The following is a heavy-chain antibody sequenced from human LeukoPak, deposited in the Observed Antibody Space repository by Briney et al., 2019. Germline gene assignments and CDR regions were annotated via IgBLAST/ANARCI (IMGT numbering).Heavy chain of an antibody. J-gene: IGHJ4*02. D-gene: IGHD1-14*01. CDR1: GGSFSGFY. V-gene: IGHV4-34*01. CDR2: INHSGNR. CDR3: ARRGPREPALY. Sequence: SETLSLTCGVSGGSFSGFYWSWIRQSPGKGLEWIGEINHSGNRKSNPSLKNRLTMSVDTSKKHISLNLTSVTAADTAVYYCARRGPREPALYWGRGTQVTVSS.